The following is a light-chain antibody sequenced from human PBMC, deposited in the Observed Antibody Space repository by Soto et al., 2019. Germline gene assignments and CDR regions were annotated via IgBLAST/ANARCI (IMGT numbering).Light chain of an antibody. CDR1: QSVTRW. CDR3: QQYHTSSIT. CDR2: DAS. Sequence: DVQMTQSPSTLSASVGDRVTITCRASQSVTRWLAWYQQKKGKAPNLLIYDASTLERGVPSRFSGTGSGTEFTLTIDRLQPDDFATYYCQQYHTSSITFGQGTRLEI. J-gene: IGKJ5*01. V-gene: IGKV1-5*01.